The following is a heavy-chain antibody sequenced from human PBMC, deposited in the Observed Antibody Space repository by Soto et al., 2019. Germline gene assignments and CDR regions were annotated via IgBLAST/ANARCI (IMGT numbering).Heavy chain of an antibody. Sequence: PGGSLRLSCAASGFTFSSYSMNWVRQAPGKGLEWVSSISSSSSYIYYADSVKGRFTISRDNAKNSLYLQMNSLGAEDTAVYYCARDLHTLHYYDSSGYYYYFDYWGQGTLVTVSS. CDR3: ARDLHTLHYYDSSGYYYYFDY. CDR1: GFTFSSYS. D-gene: IGHD3-22*01. V-gene: IGHV3-21*01. J-gene: IGHJ4*02. CDR2: ISSSSSYI.